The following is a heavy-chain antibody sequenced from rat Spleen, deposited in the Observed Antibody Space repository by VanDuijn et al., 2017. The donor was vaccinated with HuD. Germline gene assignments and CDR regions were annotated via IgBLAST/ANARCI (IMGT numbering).Heavy chain of an antibody. CDR1: GFTFSDYA. J-gene: IGHJ4*01. V-gene: IGHV5-17*01. D-gene: IGHD1-10*01. Sequence: EVQLVESGGGLVQPGRSLKLSCAASGFTFSDYAMAWVRQAPKKGLEWVATIIYDGSSTYYRDSVKGRFTISRDNAKSTLYLQMDSLRSEDTATYYCASTTTDYVMDAWGQGASVTVSS. CDR2: IIYDGSST. CDR3: ASTTTDYVMDA.